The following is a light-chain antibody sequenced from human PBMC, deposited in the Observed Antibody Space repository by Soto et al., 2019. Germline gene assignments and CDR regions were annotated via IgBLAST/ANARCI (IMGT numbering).Light chain of an antibody. V-gene: IGLV2-14*01. J-gene: IGLJ2*01. Sequence: QSALTQPASVSGSPGQSITISCTGTSSDVGLYNYVSWYQHHPGKAPKLMIYDVSDRPSGVSNRFSGSKSGNTASLTISGLQAEDEGDYYCSSYTSTSTVEFGGGTKVTVL. CDR3: SSYTSTSTVE. CDR1: SSDVGLYNY. CDR2: DVS.